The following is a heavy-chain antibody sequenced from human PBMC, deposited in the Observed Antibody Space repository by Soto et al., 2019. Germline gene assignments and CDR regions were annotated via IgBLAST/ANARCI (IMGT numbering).Heavy chain of an antibody. D-gene: IGHD6-13*01. CDR1: GYTFTGYY. CDR2: INPNSGGT. V-gene: IGHV1-2*04. Sequence: GASVKVSCKASGYTFTGYYMHCVRQAPGQGLEWMGWINPNSGGTNYAQKFQGWVTMTRDTSISTAYMELSRLRSDDTAVYYCARDSIAAAAPGAFDIWGQGTMVTVSS. J-gene: IGHJ3*02. CDR3: ARDSIAAAAPGAFDI.